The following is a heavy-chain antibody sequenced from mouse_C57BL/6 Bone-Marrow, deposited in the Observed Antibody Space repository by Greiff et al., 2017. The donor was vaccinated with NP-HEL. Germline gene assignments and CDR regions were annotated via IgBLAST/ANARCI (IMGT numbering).Heavy chain of an antibody. V-gene: IGHV7-1*01. J-gene: IGHJ4*01. CDR1: GFTFSDFY. CDR2: SRNKANDYTT. Sequence: EVKLMESGGGLVQSGRSLRLSCATSGFTFSDFYMEWVRQAPGKGLEWIAASRNKANDYTTEYSASVKGRFIVSRDTSQSILYLQMNALRAEDTAIYYCARDGTTVPSMDYWGQGTSVTVSS. CDR3: ARDGTTVPSMDY. D-gene: IGHD1-1*01.